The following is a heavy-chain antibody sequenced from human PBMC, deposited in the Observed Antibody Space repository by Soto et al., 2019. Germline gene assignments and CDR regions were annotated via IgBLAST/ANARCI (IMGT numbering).Heavy chain of an antibody. D-gene: IGHD3-10*01. V-gene: IGHV3-72*01. CDR2: TRNKANSYTT. Sequence: EVPLVESGGGLVQPGGSLRLSCAASGFTFSDHYMDWVRQAPGKGLEWVARTRNKANSYTTEYAASVKGRFTISRDDSKNTLYLQMNSLKTEDTAVYYCAGGGPVSRYGSGTYYSYYGMDVWGQGTTVTVSS. CDR1: GFTFSDHY. J-gene: IGHJ6*02. CDR3: AGGGPVSRYGSGTYYSYYGMDV.